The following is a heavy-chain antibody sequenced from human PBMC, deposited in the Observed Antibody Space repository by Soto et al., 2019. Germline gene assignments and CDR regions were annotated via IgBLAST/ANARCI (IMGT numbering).Heavy chain of an antibody. D-gene: IGHD1-26*01. CDR1: GFSFKGYF. J-gene: IGHJ4*02. Sequence: QVQLVQSGAEVKKPGASLKVSCKASGFSFKGYFMHWVRQAPGQGLEWMGWINSASGGTSYAQKFQGRVTMTSDTSITTAYMELSSLRSDDTAVYYCAVLVGATSSDYWGPGTLVTVSS. V-gene: IGHV1-2*02. CDR3: AVLVGATSSDY. CDR2: INSASGGT.